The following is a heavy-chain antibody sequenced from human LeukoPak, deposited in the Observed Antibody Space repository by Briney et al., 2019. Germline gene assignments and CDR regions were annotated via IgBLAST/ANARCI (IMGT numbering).Heavy chain of an antibody. CDR2: IYYSGST. D-gene: IGHD3-16*01. CDR3: ALGRGGVFYFDY. J-gene: IGHJ4*02. Sequence: PSETLSLTCAVSGYSISSSNWWGWIRQPPGKGLEWIGYIYYSGSTYYNPSLKSRVTMSLDTSKNQFSLKLSSVTAVDTAVHYCALGRGGVFYFDYWGQGTLVTVSS. V-gene: IGHV4-28*01. CDR1: GYSISSSNW.